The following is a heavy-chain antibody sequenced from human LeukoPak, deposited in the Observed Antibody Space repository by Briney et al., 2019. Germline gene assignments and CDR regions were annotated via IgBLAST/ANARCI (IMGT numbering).Heavy chain of an antibody. J-gene: IGHJ6*02. V-gene: IGHV3-23*01. Sequence: PGGSLPLSCAASGFTFSNHAMSCVRQAPGKGLEWVSSIRGNGARTHYADSVKGRFTISRENSKNTRYLQMNSLRAEDTAVYYCAKHQQIYGDSLMDVWSEATSVTAS. CDR1: GFTFSNHA. D-gene: IGHD4-17*01. CDR2: IRGNGART. CDR3: AKHQQIYGDSLMDV.